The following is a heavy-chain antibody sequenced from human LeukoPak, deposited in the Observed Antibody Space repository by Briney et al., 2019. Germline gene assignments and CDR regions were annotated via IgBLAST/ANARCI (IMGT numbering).Heavy chain of an antibody. CDR1: GGSFRGDY. D-gene: IGHD4-11*01. J-gene: IGHJ5*02. V-gene: IGHV4-34*01. Sequence: SETLSLTCAVYGGSFRGDYWSWIRDPPGKGLEWSGEINHSGTTNYNPSLESRVTISVDTSNNQYSLKLGSVTAADTAVYYCARGAGGFSNYNWFDPWGQGTLVTVSS. CDR2: INHSGTT. CDR3: ARGAGGFSNYNWFDP.